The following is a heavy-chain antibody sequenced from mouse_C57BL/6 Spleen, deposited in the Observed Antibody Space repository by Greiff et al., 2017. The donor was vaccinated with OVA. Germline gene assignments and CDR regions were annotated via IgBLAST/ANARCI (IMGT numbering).Heavy chain of an antibody. CDR2: IDPENGDT. CDR1: GFTIKDDY. CDR3: TSLTGKYFDV. J-gene: IGHJ1*03. V-gene: IGHV14-4*01. D-gene: IGHD4-1*01. Sequence: VQLQQSGAELVRPGASVKLSCTASGFTIKDDYMHWVKQRPEQGLEWIGWIDPENGDTEYASKFQGKATITADTSSNTAYLQLSSLTSEDTAVYYCTSLTGKYFDVWGTGTTVTVSS.